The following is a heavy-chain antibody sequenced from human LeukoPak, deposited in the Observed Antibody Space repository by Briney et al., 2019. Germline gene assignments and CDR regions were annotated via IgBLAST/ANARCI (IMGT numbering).Heavy chain of an antibody. CDR3: ARGGYYYDSSGYPFDY. V-gene: IGHV4-4*07. Sequence: SETLSLTCTVSGGYICSYYWSWLRQPAGKGLEWFGRIYNSGSTNYHPSLKSRVTISVDKSKNQFSLKLSSVTAADTAVYYCARGGYYYDSSGYPFDYWGQGTLVTVSS. D-gene: IGHD3-22*01. CDR2: IYNSGST. CDR1: GGYICSYY. J-gene: IGHJ4*02.